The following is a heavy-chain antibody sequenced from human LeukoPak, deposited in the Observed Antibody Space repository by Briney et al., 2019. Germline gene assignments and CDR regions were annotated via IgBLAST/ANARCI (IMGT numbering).Heavy chain of an antibody. J-gene: IGHJ3*02. D-gene: IGHD2-15*01. Sequence: ASVKVSCKASGYTFTGYYMHWVRQAPGQGLEWMGIINPSGGSTSYAQKFQGRVTMTRDTSTSTVYMELSSLRSEDTAVYYCARLLHSVVVAAPDDAFDIWGQGTMVTVSS. V-gene: IGHV1-46*01. CDR2: INPSGGST. CDR3: ARLLHSVVVAAPDDAFDI. CDR1: GYTFTGYY.